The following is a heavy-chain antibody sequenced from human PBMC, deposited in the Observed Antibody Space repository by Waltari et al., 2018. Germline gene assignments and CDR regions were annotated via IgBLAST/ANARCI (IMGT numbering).Heavy chain of an antibody. J-gene: IGHJ2*01. CDR2: IIPILGIA. CDR1: GGTFSSYA. Sequence: QVQLVQSGAEVKKPGSSVKVSCKASGGTFSSYAISWVRPAPGQGLEWMGGIIPILGIANYAQKFQGRVTITADKSTSTAYMELSSLRSEDTAVYYCARSYYDSSGYGGWYFDLWGRGTLVTVSS. D-gene: IGHD3-22*01. V-gene: IGHV1-69*10. CDR3: ARSYYDSSGYGGWYFDL.